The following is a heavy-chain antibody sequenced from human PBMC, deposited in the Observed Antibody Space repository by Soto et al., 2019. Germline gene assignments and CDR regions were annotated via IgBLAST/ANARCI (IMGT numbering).Heavy chain of an antibody. CDR3: ARWSAIVGGAEALDV. D-gene: IGHD1-26*01. Sequence: QVQLVQSGAEVKKPGASVRVSCKTSGYTFINYGITWVRQAPGQGLEWMGWLSAYNGDTSSSEKIQDRFTMTTDTSTNTVYMDLRILTSDDTAVYYCARWSAIVGGAEALDVWGQGTMVIVSS. J-gene: IGHJ3*01. CDR1: GYTFINYG. CDR2: LSAYNGDT. V-gene: IGHV1-18*01.